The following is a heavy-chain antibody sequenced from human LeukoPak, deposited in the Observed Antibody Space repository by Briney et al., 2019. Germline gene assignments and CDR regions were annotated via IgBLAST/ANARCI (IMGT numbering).Heavy chain of an antibody. CDR2: INPNSGGT. V-gene: IGHV1-2*02. J-gene: IGHJ4*02. CDR1: GYTFTGYY. D-gene: IGHD1-14*01. CDR3: ARDSGSGEFDY. Sequence: VASVKVSCKASGYTFTGYYMHWVRQAPGPGLEWMGWINPNSGGTNYAQTFQGRVTMTRDTSISTAYMELSRLRSDDTAVYYCARDSGSGEFDYWGQGTLVTVSS.